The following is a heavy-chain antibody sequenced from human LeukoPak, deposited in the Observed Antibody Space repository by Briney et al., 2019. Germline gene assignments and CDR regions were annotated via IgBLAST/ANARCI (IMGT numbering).Heavy chain of an antibody. V-gene: IGHV3-53*01. Sequence: PGGSLRLSCAASGFTVSSNYMSWARQAPGKGLEWVSVIYSGGSTYYADSVKGRFTISRDNSKNTLYLQMNSLRAEDTAVYYCARERDSSGFETYWGQGTLVTVSS. J-gene: IGHJ4*02. D-gene: IGHD6-19*01. CDR3: ARERDSSGFETY. CDR1: GFTVSSNY. CDR2: IYSGGST.